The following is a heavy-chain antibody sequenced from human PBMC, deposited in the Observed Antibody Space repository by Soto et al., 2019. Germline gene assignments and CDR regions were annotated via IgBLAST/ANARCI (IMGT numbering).Heavy chain of an antibody. CDR2: IYYSGST. J-gene: IGHJ3*02. Sequence: PSETLSLTCTVSGGSISSSSYYWGWIRQPPGKGLEWIGSIYYSGSTYYNPSLKSRVTISVDTSKNQFSLKLSSVTAADTSVYYCARQGYSGYDDNDIDIRGQWTIVTVSS. D-gene: IGHD5-12*01. V-gene: IGHV4-39*01. CDR1: GGSISSSSYY. CDR3: ARQGYSGYDDNDIDI.